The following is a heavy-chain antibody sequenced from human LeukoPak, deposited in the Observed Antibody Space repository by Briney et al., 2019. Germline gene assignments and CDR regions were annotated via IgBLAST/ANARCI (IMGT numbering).Heavy chain of an antibody. V-gene: IGHV1-69*13. Sequence: GASVKVSCKASGGTFSSYAISWVRQAPGQGLEWMGGIIPIFGTANYAQKFQGRVTITADESTSTAYMELSSLRSEDTAVYYCARGSGYDSSYYYYGMDVWGKGTTVTVSS. J-gene: IGHJ6*04. D-gene: IGHD5-12*01. CDR2: IIPIFGTA. CDR3: ARGSGYDSSYYYYGMDV. CDR1: GGTFSSYA.